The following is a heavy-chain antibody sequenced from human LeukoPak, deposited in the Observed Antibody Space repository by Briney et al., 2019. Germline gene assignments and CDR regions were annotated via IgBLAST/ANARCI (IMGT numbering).Heavy chain of an antibody. CDR3: ALSPVVTPRLDY. Sequence: GASVKVSCKVSGYTLTELSMHWVRQAPGKGLEWMGGFDPELGEKIYAQKFLGRVTVTEDTSKETASIELHSLRSEDTAVYYCALSPVVTPRLDYWGQGTLVTVSS. J-gene: IGHJ4*02. V-gene: IGHV1-24*01. CDR1: GYTLTELS. D-gene: IGHD3-22*01. CDR2: FDPELGEK.